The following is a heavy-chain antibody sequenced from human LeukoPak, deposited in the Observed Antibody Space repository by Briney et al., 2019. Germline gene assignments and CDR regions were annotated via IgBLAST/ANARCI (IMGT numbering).Heavy chain of an antibody. Sequence: GGSLRLSCAASGFTFSSYGMHWVRQAPGKGLEWVAVXXXDGSNKYXADXXXGRFTISRDNSKNTLYLQMNSLRAEDTAVYYXXXXXXXXIXSXXYXGVDYWGQGTLVTVSS. D-gene: IGHD5-18*01. V-gene: IGHV3-30*03. CDR1: GFTFSSYG. J-gene: IGHJ4*02. CDR2: XXXDGSNK. CDR3: XXXXXXXIXSXXYXGVDY.